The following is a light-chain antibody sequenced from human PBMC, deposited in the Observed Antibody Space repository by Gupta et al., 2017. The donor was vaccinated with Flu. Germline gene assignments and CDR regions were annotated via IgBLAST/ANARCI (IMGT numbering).Light chain of an antibody. CDR3: QSYDSCNRDVV. Sequence: NFMLPSLHSASESPGTTVTISWSRSSGSIATNFVQWYQQRPGSSPATVIYEDSRRPSEVPDRFSGSIDSSSNSASLTISALKTEDEAEYFCQSYDSCNRDVVFGGGTKLTVL. V-gene: IGLV6-57*01. J-gene: IGLJ2*01. CDR2: EDS. CDR1: SGSIATNF.